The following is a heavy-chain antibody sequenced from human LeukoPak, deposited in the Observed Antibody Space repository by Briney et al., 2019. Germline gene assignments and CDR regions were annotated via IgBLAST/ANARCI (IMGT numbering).Heavy chain of an antibody. CDR3: ARRSSDHWYFDF. Sequence: SETLWLTCSVSGGSITSSYWNWIRQPPGKGLEWIGYISSSGGTTYNPSLKSRVTISIATSKNQFSLNLSSVTAADTAVYYCARRSSDHWYFDFWGRGTLVTVSS. CDR1: GGSITSSY. J-gene: IGHJ2*01. D-gene: IGHD6-6*01. CDR2: ISSSGGT. V-gene: IGHV4-59*01.